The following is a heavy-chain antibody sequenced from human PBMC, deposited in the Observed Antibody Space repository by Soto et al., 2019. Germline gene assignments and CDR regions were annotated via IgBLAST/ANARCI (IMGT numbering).Heavy chain of an antibody. V-gene: IGHV3-23*01. CDR3: AQDRGYRSGWYYAFDI. D-gene: IGHD6-19*01. CDR2: LSGSGAST. Sequence: PGGSLRLSCAASGFTFSSYAMSWVRRAPGKGLEWVSGLSGSGASTYYADSVKGRFTISRDNSKNTLYLQMNSLRAEDTAVYYCAQDRGYRSGWYYAFDIWGQGTMVTVSS. CDR1: GFTFSSYA. J-gene: IGHJ3*02.